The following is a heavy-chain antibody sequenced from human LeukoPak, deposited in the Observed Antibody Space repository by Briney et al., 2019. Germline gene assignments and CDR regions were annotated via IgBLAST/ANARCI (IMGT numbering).Heavy chain of an antibody. CDR3: ARSVSAYSGRGWFDP. Sequence: PSETLSLTCSDSGGSIRSLGYSWGWIRQPPGKGLEWIASMYYTGTTYYNPSLKSRVTMSVDTSKNQFSLNLTSVTAADTAVFYCARSVSAYSGRGWFDPWGQGTLVTVSS. V-gene: IGHV4-39*07. CDR2: MYYTGTT. J-gene: IGHJ5*02. CDR1: GGSIRSLGYS. D-gene: IGHD5-12*01.